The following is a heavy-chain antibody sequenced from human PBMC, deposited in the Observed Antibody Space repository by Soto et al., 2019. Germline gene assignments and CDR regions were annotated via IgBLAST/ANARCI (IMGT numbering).Heavy chain of an antibody. D-gene: IGHD6-19*01. Sequence: PGGSLRLSCAVSGFTFSSCEMNWVRQAPGKGLEWVSYISSSGSTIYYADSVKGRFTISRDNAKNSLYLQMNSLRAEDTAVYYCARDGEKGSGWYRYDPRGVFDYWGQGTLVTVSS. J-gene: IGHJ4*02. CDR1: GFTFSSCE. CDR2: ISSSGSTI. CDR3: ARDGEKGSGWYRYDPRGVFDY. V-gene: IGHV3-48*03.